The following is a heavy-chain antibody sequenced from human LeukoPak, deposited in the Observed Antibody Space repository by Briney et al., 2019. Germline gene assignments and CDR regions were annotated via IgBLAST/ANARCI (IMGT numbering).Heavy chain of an antibody. CDR2: VKNYKDGRKT. CDR3: VTDDYYENTPLGLDSFDI. D-gene: IGHD3-22*01. J-gene: IGHJ3*02. Sequence: GWSLRLSCAASGFSFRQGWMSWLRQAPGKGLEGVDRVKNYKDGRKTDYAAPVKGSFIISRDDSKSPLYLQMNSLKTEDTAVYYCVTDDYYENTPLGLDSFDIWGQGTMVTVSS. CDR1: GFSFRQGW. V-gene: IGHV3-15*01.